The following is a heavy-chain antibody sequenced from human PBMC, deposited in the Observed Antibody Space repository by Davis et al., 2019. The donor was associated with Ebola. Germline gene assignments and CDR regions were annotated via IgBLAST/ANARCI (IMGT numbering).Heavy chain of an antibody. CDR3: ARAYGDWWYFDL. CDR2: INPSGGST. CDR1: GYTFTSYY. J-gene: IGHJ2*01. V-gene: IGHV1-46*01. Sequence: ASVKVSCKASGYTFTSYYMHWVRQAPGQGLEWMGIINPSGGSTSYAQKFQGRVTMTRDASTSTVYMELSSLRSEDTAVYYCARAYGDWWYFDLWGRGTLVTVSS. D-gene: IGHD4-17*01.